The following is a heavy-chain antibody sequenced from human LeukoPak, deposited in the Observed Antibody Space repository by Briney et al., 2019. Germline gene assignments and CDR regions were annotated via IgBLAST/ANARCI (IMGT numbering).Heavy chain of an antibody. J-gene: IGHJ4*02. V-gene: IGHV1-2*02. D-gene: IGHD3-3*01. CDR1: GYTCTGYC. CDR2: INPNSGGT. Sequence: GASVTVSFKASGYTCTGYCIHWVRQAPGQGLEWRGWINPNSGGTNYAQKFQGSVTMTRDTSISTAYMELSRLRSDDPAVYYCARPYYDFRSGYTHFDYWGQGTLVTVSS. CDR3: ARPYYDFRSGYTHFDY.